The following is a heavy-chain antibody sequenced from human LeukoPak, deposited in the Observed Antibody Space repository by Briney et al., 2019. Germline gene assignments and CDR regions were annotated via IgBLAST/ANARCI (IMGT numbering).Heavy chain of an antibody. CDR1: GGTFSSYA. CDR2: IIPILGIA. J-gene: IGHJ4*02. CDR3: ARGREGGEQCSFCSRVFDY. V-gene: IGHV1-69*04. Sequence: SVKVSCKASGGTFSSYAISWVRQAPGQGLEWMGRIIPILGIANYAQKFQGRVTITADKSTSTAYMELSSLRSEDTAVYYCARGREGGEQCSFCSRVFDYWGQGTLVTVSS. D-gene: IGHD3-16*01.